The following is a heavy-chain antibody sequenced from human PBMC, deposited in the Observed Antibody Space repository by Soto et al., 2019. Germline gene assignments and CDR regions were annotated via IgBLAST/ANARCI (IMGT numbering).Heavy chain of an antibody. CDR2: IDPSDSYT. V-gene: IGHV5-10-1*01. CDR3: GRRFGGSGNYYADPFNI. CDR1: GYSFTSYW. Sequence: GESLKISCKGSGYSFTSYWISWVRQMPGKGLEWMGRIDPSDSYTNYSPSFQGHVTISGDKSISTAYLQWSSLKASDTAMYYCGRRFGGSGNYYADPFNIWGQGTRVAVS. J-gene: IGHJ3*02. D-gene: IGHD3-22*01.